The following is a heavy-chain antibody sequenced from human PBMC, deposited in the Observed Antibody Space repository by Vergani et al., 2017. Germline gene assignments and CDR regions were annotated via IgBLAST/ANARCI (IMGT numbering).Heavy chain of an antibody. CDR2: INPSGGST. CDR1: GYTFTSYY. CDR3: ARTIFGVVISRRRGGAFDI. Sequence: QVQLVQSGAEVKKPGASVKVSCKASGYTFTSYYMHWVRQAPGQGLEWMGIINPSGGSTSYAQKFQGRVTMTRDTSTSTVYMELSSLRSEYTAVYYCARTIFGVVISRRRGGAFDIWGQGTMVTVSS. D-gene: IGHD3-3*01. J-gene: IGHJ3*02. V-gene: IGHV1-46*01.